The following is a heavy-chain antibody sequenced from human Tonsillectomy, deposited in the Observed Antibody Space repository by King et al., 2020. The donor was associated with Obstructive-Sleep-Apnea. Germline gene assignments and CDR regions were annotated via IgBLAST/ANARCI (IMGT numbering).Heavy chain of an antibody. Sequence: VQLVESGGGVVQPGRSLILSCAASGFTFRNYAMHWGRQAPGKGLEWVGVTAYYGDNKYYADFLNGRFTISRDNSKNTLYLQMNSLRDEDTALYYCARAEDYYGSGSKYYYGMDVWGQGTTVTVSS. CDR2: TAYYGDNK. CDR1: GFTFRNYA. J-gene: IGHJ6*02. V-gene: IGHV3-30-3*01. CDR3: ARAEDYYGSGSKYYYGMDV. D-gene: IGHD3-10*01.